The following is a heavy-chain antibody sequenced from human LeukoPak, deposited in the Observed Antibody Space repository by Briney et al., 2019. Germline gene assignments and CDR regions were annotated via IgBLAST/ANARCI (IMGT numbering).Heavy chain of an antibody. V-gene: IGHV3-30*04. CDR3: AKDRGVAMVRGSPIDY. CDR2: ISYDASII. Sequence: GGSLRLSCAASGFSFSSYAMHWFRQAPGKGLEWMALISYDASIIYYADSVRGRFTISRDNSKDTLYLQMNSLRAEDTAVYYCAKDRGVAMVRGSPIDYWGQGTLVTVSS. D-gene: IGHD3-10*01. CDR1: GFSFSSYA. J-gene: IGHJ4*02.